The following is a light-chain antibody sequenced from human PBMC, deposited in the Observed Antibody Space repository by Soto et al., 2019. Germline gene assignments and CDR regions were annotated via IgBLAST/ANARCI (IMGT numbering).Light chain of an antibody. CDR1: EAIRKE. V-gene: IGKV1-6*01. CDR3: LQDHNYPLT. J-gene: IGKJ1*01. CDR2: GAS. Sequence: AIQMTQSPSSLSASVGDRVTITCRASEAIRKELSWYQQKPGKAPNVLIYGASSSQSGVPSRFSNSGSGTDFTLNISSLQPEDIATYYRLQDHNYPLTFGQGTNVEVK.